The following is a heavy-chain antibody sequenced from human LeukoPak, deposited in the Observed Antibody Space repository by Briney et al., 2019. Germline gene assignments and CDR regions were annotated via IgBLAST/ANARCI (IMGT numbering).Heavy chain of an antibody. CDR2: ISSSSSYI. J-gene: IGHJ3*02. CDR1: GFTFSSYS. Sequence: PGGSLRLSCVASGFTFSSYSMNWVRQAPGKGLEWVSSISSSSSYIYYADSVKGRFTISRDNAKNSLYLQMNSLRAEDTAVYYCASDIVVVPAASFRAFDIWGQGTMVTVSS. D-gene: IGHD2-2*01. CDR3: ASDIVVVPAASFRAFDI. V-gene: IGHV3-21*01.